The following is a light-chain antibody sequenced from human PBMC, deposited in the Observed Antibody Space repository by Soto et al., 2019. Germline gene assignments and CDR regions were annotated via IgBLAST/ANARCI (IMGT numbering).Light chain of an antibody. J-gene: IGLJ1*01. CDR2: EVS. CDR3: SSYSSSSTLV. CDR1: SSDVGGYTY. V-gene: IGLV2-14*01. Sequence: QSALTQPPSVSGSPGQSITIACTGTSSDVGGYTYVSWFQQHPGKAPKLMISEVSNRPSGVSNRFSASKSGNTASLTISGLQSEDEATYYCSSYSSSSTLVFGTGTKVTVL.